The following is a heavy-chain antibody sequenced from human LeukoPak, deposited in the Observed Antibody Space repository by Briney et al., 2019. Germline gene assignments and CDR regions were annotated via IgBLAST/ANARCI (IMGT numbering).Heavy chain of an antibody. V-gene: IGHV1-8*01. CDR3: ARRMRGYDFFGDAFDI. CDR1: GYTFTSYD. Sequence: ASVKVSCKASGYTFTSYDINWVRQATGKGLEWMEWVNPNSGNTGYAQKFQGRVTMTRNTSISTAYMELSSLRSEDTAVHYCARRMRGYDFFGDAFDIWGQGTMVTVSS. J-gene: IGHJ3*02. D-gene: IGHD3-3*01. CDR2: VNPNSGNT.